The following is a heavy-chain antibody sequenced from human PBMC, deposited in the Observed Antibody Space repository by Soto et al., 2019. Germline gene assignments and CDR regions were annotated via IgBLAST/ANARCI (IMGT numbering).Heavy chain of an antibody. V-gene: IGHV4-4*02. CDR2: IYSSGST. D-gene: IGHD3-10*01. Sequence: SETLSLTCAVSGGSISSSNWWSWVRQPPGKGLEWIGYIYSSGSTYYNPSLKSRLTISTDTSKNQFSLKLSSVTAADTAVYYCARDQGITMVRGVMGYGMDVWGQGTTVTVSS. J-gene: IGHJ6*02. CDR1: GGSISSSNW. CDR3: ARDQGITMVRGVMGYGMDV.